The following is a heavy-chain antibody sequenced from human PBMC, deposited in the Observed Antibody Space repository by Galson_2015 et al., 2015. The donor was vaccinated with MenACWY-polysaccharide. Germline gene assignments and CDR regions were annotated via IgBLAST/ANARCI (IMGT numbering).Heavy chain of an antibody. V-gene: IGHV3-7*01. J-gene: IGHJ4*02. CDR1: GFTFTSYW. CDR2: IKQDESEK. D-gene: IGHD1-26*01. CDR3: AGDDGRWELPLDY. Sequence: SLRLSCAASGFTFTSYWMSWVRQAPGKGLEWVAHIKQDESEKYYVDSVKGRFTISRDNAQNSLFLQMNSQRAEDTAMYYCAGDDGRWELPLDYWGQGTLVTVSS.